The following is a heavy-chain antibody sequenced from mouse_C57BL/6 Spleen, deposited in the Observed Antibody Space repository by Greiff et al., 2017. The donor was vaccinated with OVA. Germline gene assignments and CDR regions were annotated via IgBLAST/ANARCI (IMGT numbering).Heavy chain of an antibody. J-gene: IGHJ3*01. CDR1: GYTFTDYY. CDR3: ARSGDYDEENWFAY. CDR2: IYPGSGNT. V-gene: IGHV1-76*01. Sequence: VQLQQSGAELVRPGASVKLSCKASGYTFTDYYINWVKQRPGQGLEWIARIYPGSGNTYYNEKFKGKATLTAEKSSSTAYMQLSSLTSEDSAVYFCARSGDYDEENWFAYWGQGTLVTVSA. D-gene: IGHD2-4*01.